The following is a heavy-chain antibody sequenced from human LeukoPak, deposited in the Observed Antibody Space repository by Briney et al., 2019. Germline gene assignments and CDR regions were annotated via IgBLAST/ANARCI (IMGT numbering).Heavy chain of an antibody. D-gene: IGHD2-15*01. CDR3: ARHYCSGGSCYVDY. Sequence: GESLQISCKGSGYSFTSYWIGWVRQMPGKGLEWMGIIYPGDSDTRYIPSFQGQVTISADKSIITAYLQWSSLKASDTAMYYCARHYCSGGSCYVDYWGQGTLVTVSS. V-gene: IGHV5-51*01. CDR2: IYPGDSDT. J-gene: IGHJ4*02. CDR1: GYSFTSYW.